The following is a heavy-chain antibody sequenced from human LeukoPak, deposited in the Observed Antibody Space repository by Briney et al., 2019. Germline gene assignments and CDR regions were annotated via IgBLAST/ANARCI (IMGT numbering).Heavy chain of an antibody. CDR1: GNSISSGYY. CDR2: IYTSGST. CDR3: AGLVGATTGDAFDI. V-gene: IGHV4-61*02. Sequence: SETLSLTCSVSGNSISSGYYWGWIRQPAGKGLEWIGRIYTSGSTNYNPSLKSRVTISVDTSKNQFSLKLSSVTAADTAVYYCAGLVGATTGDAFDIWGQGTMVIVSS. J-gene: IGHJ3*02. D-gene: IGHD1-26*01.